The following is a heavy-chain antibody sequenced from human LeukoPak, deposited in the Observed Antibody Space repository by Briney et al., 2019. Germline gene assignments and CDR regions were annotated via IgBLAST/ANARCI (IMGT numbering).Heavy chain of an antibody. J-gene: IGHJ5*02. V-gene: IGHV3-21*01. CDR2: ISSSSSYI. CDR3: VRDRSPGWFDP. D-gene: IGHD1-26*01. Sequence: PGGSLRLSCAASGFTFSTYSMNWVRQAPGKGLEWVSFISSSSSYIHYADSVKGRFTISRANAKNSLYLQMNSLRAEDTAVYYCVRDRSPGWFDPWGQGTLVTVSS. CDR1: GFTFSTYS.